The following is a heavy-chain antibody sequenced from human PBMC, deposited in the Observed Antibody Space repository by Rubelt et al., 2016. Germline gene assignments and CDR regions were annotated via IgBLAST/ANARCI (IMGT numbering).Heavy chain of an antibody. Sequence: QVQLQESGPGLVKPSETLSLTCTVSGGSISSYYWSWIRQPPGKGLEWIGYIYYSGTTNYNPSLKGGVSISGDACKNLFSLKLSSVTAADTAVYYCARHSTPERMTVAFDIWGQGTMVTVSS. CDR2: IYYSGTT. CDR1: GGSISSYY. CDR3: ARHSTPERMTVAFDI. J-gene: IGHJ3*02. D-gene: IGHD1-14*01. V-gene: IGHV4-59*08.